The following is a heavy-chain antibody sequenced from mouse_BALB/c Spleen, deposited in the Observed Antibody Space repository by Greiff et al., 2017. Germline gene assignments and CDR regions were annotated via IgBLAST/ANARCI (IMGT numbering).Heavy chain of an antibody. CDR1: GFTFSSFG. D-gene: IGHD2-3*01. J-gene: IGHJ4*01. V-gene: IGHV5-17*02. Sequence: EVHLVESGGGLVQPGGSRKLSCAASGFTFSSFGMHWVRQAPEKGLEWVAYISSGSSTIYYADTVKGRFTISRDNPKNTLFLQMTSLRSEDTAMYYCARLLLNYYAMDYWGQGTSVTVSS. CDR2: ISSGSSTI. CDR3: ARLLLNYYAMDY.